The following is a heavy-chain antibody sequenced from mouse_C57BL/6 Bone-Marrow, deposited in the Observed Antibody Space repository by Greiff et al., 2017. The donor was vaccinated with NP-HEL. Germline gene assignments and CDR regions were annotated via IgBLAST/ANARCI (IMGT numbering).Heavy chain of an antibody. CDR3: ARLARLVTTVEDYYAMDY. CDR2: INPNNGGT. CDR1: GYTFTDYN. Sequence: EVKLQQSGPELVKPGASVKIPCKASGYTFTDYNMDWVKQSHGKSLEWIGDINPNNGGTIYNQKFKGKATLTVDKSSSTAYMELRSLTSEDTAVYYCARLARLVTTVEDYYAMDYWGQGTSVTVSS. D-gene: IGHD1-1*01. V-gene: IGHV1-18*01. J-gene: IGHJ4*01.